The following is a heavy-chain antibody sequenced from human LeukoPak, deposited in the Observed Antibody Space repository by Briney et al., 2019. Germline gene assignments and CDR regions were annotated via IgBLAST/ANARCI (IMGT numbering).Heavy chain of an antibody. J-gene: IGHJ4*02. V-gene: IGHV4-39*01. D-gene: IGHD4/OR15-4a*01. CDR3: ARRPGEYGGNDFDY. CDR1: GGSINSRSDY. Sequence: NPSETLSLTCTVSGGSINSRSDYWGWIRQPPGKGLEWIGSIYYSGSTHYNPSLKSRVTMSIDTSKNQFSLRLSSVTAADTAVYYCARRPGEYGGNDFDYWGQGTLVTVSS. CDR2: IYYSGST.